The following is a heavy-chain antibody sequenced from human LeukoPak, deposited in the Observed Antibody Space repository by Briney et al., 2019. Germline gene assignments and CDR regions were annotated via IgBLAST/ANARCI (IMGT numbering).Heavy chain of an antibody. J-gene: IGHJ4*02. V-gene: IGHV3-30*18. CDR1: GFTFSSYG. CDR2: ISYDGSNK. CDR3: AKDALRCLDY. Sequence: GGSLRLSCAGSGFTFSSYGMHWVRQAPGKGLEWVAVISYDGSNKYYADSVKGRFTISRDNSKNTLYLQMNSLRAEDTAVYYCAKDALRCLDYWGQGTLVTVSS. D-gene: IGHD4-17*01.